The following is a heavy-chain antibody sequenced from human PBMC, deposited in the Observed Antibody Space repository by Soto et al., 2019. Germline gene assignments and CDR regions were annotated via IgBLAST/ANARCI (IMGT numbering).Heavy chain of an antibody. CDR2: INPDNGNT. Sequence: ASVKVSCKASGYTFTRYTMNWVRQAPGQRLEWMGWINPDNGNTKSSQKFQDRVIITRDTSASTAYMDLSSLRSEDTAVYYCARGIATGQLDPWGQGTLVTSPQ. CDR1: GYTFTRYT. J-gene: IGHJ5*02. D-gene: IGHD2-15*01. CDR3: ARGIATGQLDP. V-gene: IGHV1-3*01.